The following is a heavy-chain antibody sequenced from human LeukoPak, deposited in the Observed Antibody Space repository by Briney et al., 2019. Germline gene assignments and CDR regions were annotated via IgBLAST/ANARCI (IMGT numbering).Heavy chain of an antibody. CDR2: ISSGSSYT. CDR3: ARDDQGSSWYLGHSDAFDI. D-gene: IGHD6-13*01. CDR1: GFTFSSYS. J-gene: IGHJ3*02. Sequence: PGGSLRLSCAASGFTFSSYSMNWVRQAPGKGLEWASSISSGSSYTYYGDSVEGRFTISRDNTKKSLYLQMNSLRAEDTAVYYCARDDQGSSWYLGHSDAFDIWGQGTMVTVSS. V-gene: IGHV3-21*01.